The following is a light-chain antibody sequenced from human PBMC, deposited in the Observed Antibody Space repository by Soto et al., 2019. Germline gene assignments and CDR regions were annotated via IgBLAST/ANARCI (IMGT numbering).Light chain of an antibody. CDR3: HQYNYLHT. V-gene: IGKV1-5*01. J-gene: IGKJ2*01. Sequence: DIQMTQSPSSLSASLGGRVTISCRASQGISTYLAWYQQKPGKAPTLLISDVSRLESGVPSRFSGSGSGTEFTLTISGLQPDDFATYYCHQYNYLHTFGQGTK. CDR1: QGISTY. CDR2: DVS.